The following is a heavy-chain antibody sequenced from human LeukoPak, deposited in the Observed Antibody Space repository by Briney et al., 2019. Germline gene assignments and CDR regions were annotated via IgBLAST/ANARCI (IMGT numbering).Heavy chain of an antibody. CDR2: INHSGST. CDR3: ASHGYCGGDCYSGGDAFDI. CDR1: GGSFSGYY. J-gene: IGHJ3*02. Sequence: SETLSLTCAVYGGSFSGYYWSWIRQPPGKGLEWIGEINHSGSTNYNPSLKSRVTISVDTSKNQFSLKLNSVTAADTAVYYCASHGYCGGDCYSGGDAFDIWGQGTMVTVSS. V-gene: IGHV4-34*01. D-gene: IGHD2-21*01.